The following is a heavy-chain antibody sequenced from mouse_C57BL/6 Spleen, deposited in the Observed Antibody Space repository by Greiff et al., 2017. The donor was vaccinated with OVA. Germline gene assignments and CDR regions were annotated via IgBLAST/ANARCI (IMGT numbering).Heavy chain of an antibody. J-gene: IGHJ2*01. D-gene: IGHD4-1*02. CDR1: GYTFHSYW. CDR3: AKEQLGRGGY. Sequence: VQLQQPGAELVKPGASVKMSCKASGYTFHSYWITWVKQRTGQGLEWIGDIYPGSGSTNYNEKFKSKVTLTVDTSSSPAYMPLSSLTSEDSAVYYCAKEQLGRGGYWGQGTTLTVSS. CDR2: IYPGSGST. V-gene: IGHV1-55*01.